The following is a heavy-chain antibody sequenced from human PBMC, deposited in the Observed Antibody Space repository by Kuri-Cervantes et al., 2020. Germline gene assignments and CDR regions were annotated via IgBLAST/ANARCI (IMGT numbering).Heavy chain of an antibody. V-gene: IGHV3-7*03. CDR1: GFTFSSYW. J-gene: IGHJ5*02. CDR3: ARVVRSWLLRQNWFDP. CDR2: IKQDGSEK. D-gene: IGHD3-22*01. Sequence: GESLKISCAASGFTFSSYWMSWVRRAPGKGLEWVANIKQDGSEKYYVDSVKGRFTISRDNAKNSLYLQMNSLRAEDTAVYYCARVVRSWLLRQNWFDPWGQGTLVTVSS.